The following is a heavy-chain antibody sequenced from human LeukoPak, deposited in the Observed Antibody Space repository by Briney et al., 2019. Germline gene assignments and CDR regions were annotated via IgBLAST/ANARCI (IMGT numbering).Heavy chain of an antibody. CDR3: AKDGSYSSSWYDYDY. D-gene: IGHD6-13*01. CDR2: ISGGGDST. CDR1: GFTFRSYS. Sequence: GGSLRLSCAASGFTFRSYSMNWVRQAPGKGLEWVSVISGGGDSTFYADSVKGRFTISRDNSKNTLYLQMNSLRAEDTAVYYCAKDGSYSSSWYDYDYWGQGTLVTVSS. J-gene: IGHJ4*02. V-gene: IGHV3-23*01.